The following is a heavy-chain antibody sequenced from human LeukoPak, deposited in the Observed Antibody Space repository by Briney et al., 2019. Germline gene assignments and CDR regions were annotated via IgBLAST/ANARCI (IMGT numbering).Heavy chain of an antibody. J-gene: IGHJ6*02. CDR1: GGSFSGYY. V-gene: IGHV4-34*01. CDR2: INHSGST. CDR3: AREPGWYYYGMDV. Sequence: PSETLSLTCAVYGGSFSGYYWSWIRQPPGKGLEWIGEINHSGSTNYNPSLKSRLTISVDTSKNQFSLKLSSVTAADTAVYYCAREPGWYYYGMDVWGQGTTVTVSS.